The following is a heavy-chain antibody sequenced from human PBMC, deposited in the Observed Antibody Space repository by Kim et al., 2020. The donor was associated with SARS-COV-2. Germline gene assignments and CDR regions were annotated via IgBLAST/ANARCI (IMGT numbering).Heavy chain of an antibody. D-gene: IGHD3-10*01. CDR3: ARGRRGSRVRGNWFDP. J-gene: IGHJ5*02. V-gene: IGHV4-34*13. Sequence: SLKSRVTISVDTSKNQFSLKLSSVTAADTAVYYCARGRRGSRVRGNWFDPWGQGTLVTVSS.